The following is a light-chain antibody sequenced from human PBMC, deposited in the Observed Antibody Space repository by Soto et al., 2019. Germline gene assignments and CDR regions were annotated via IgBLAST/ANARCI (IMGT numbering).Light chain of an antibody. CDR3: QSYDSRGYVV. Sequence: QSVLTQPPSVSGAPGQRVTISCTGSSSNIGAGYDVHWYQQLPGTAPKLLIYGNSNRPSGVPDRFSGSKSGTSASLAITGLQAEDEADYYCQSYDSRGYVVFGGGTK. CDR1: SSNIGAGYD. V-gene: IGLV1-40*01. J-gene: IGLJ2*01. CDR2: GNS.